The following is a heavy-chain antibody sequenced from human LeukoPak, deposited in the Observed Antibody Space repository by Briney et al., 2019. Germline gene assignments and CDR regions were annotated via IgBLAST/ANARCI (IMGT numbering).Heavy chain of an antibody. Sequence: PGGSLRLSCAASGLTFSNYGMHWVRQAPGKGLEWVAFIRYDGSNKYYADSVKGRFTISRDNSKNTLYVQMNSLTTEDTAVYYCAKGDGFGTDHWGQGTLVTVSS. D-gene: IGHD3-3*01. J-gene: IGHJ4*02. CDR1: GLTFSNYG. CDR2: IRYDGSNK. V-gene: IGHV3-30*02. CDR3: AKGDGFGTDH.